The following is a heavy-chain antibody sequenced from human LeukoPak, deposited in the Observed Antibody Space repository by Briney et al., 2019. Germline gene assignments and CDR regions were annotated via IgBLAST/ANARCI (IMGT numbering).Heavy chain of an antibody. CDR2: MNPNSGNT. J-gene: IGHJ6*02. Sequence: GASVKVSCKASGYTFTSYDINWVRQATGQGLEWMGWMNPNSGNTGYAQKFQGRVTMTRNTSISTAYMELSILRSEDTAVYYCARVCSGGSCLLYYYYGMDVWGQGTTVTVSS. CDR1: GYTFTSYD. CDR3: ARVCSGGSCLLYYYYGMDV. D-gene: IGHD2-15*01. V-gene: IGHV1-8*01.